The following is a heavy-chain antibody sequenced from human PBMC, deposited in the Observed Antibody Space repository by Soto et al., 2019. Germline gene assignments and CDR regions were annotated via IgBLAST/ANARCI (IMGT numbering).Heavy chain of an antibody. CDR1: GGTFSSYS. Sequence: SVKVSCKASGGTFSSYSISWVRQAPGQGLEWMGGIIPIFGSTNYAQKFQGRVTITADESTSTAYMELSSLRSEDTAVYYCATSLGIVVVTAIRYFDYWGQGALVTVSS. V-gene: IGHV1-69*13. CDR3: ATSLGIVVVTAIRYFDY. CDR2: IIPIFGST. D-gene: IGHD2-21*02. J-gene: IGHJ4*02.